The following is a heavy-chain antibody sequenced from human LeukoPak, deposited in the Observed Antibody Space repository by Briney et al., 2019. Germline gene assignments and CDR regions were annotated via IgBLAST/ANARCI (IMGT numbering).Heavy chain of an antibody. J-gene: IGHJ4*02. V-gene: IGHV5-51*01. D-gene: IGHD6-6*01. CDR1: GYTFTNYW. CDR3: ARHIGGPARPGFDY. Sequence: GESLKISCKGSGYTFTNYWIGWVRQMPGKGLEWMGIIYPGDSDTKYNTSFQGQVTISADKSITTAYLQWSSLKASDSAIYYCARHIGGPARPGFDYWGQGTLVTVSS. CDR2: IYPGDSDT.